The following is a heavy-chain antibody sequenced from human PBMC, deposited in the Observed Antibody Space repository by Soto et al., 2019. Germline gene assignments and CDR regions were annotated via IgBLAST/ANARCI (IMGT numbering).Heavy chain of an antibody. J-gene: IGHJ4*02. D-gene: IGHD6-13*01. Sequence: EVQLLESGGGLVQPGGSLRLSCAASGFTFSNYAVTWVRQAPGKGLERVSTISGSGGSTYYADSVKGRFTISRDNSKNTLYLQMNSLRAEATAVYYCAKDQGSSWYEIDYWGQGTLVTVSS. CDR1: GFTFSNYA. V-gene: IGHV3-23*01. CDR2: ISGSGGST. CDR3: AKDQGSSWYEIDY.